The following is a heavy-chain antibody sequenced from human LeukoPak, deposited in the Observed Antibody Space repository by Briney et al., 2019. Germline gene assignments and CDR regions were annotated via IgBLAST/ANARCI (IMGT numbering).Heavy chain of an antibody. V-gene: IGHV4-30-4*08. CDR3: ARGDYCSSTSCYNGYFQH. CDR1: GGSISSGDYY. D-gene: IGHD2-2*02. CDR2: IYYSGST. J-gene: IGHJ1*01. Sequence: SQTLSLTCTVSGGSISSGDYYWSWICQPPGKGLEWIGYIYYSGSTYYNPSLKSRVTISVDTSKNQFSLKLSSVTAADTAVYYCARGDYCSSTSCYNGYFQHWGQGTLVTVSS.